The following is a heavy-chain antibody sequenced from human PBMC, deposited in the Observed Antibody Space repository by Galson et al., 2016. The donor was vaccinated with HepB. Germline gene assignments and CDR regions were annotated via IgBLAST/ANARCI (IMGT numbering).Heavy chain of an antibody. CDR1: GFTFSDYY. V-gene: IGHV3-11*01. D-gene: IGHD1-1*01. CDR2: ISSRGITI. CDR3: ARDLGKWNHYYYGMDV. Sequence: SLRLSCAASGFTFSDYYMSWIRQAPGKGLEWISYISSRGITIYYADSVKGRFTISRDNAKNSLYLQMNSLRAEDTAVYYCARDLGKWNHYYYGMDVWGQGTTVTVSS. J-gene: IGHJ6*02.